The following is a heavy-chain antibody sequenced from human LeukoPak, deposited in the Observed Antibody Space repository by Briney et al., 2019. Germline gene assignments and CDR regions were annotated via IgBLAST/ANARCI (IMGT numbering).Heavy chain of an antibody. Sequence: GASVKVSCKASGYTFTSYGISWVRQAPGQGLEWMGWISACNGNTNYAQKLQGRVTMTTDTSTSTAYMELRSLRSDDTAVYYCARDHGIAAAGYYYYYGMDVWGQGTTVTVSS. CDR1: GYTFTSYG. V-gene: IGHV1-18*01. CDR3: ARDHGIAAAGYYYYYGMDV. J-gene: IGHJ6*02. D-gene: IGHD6-25*01. CDR2: ISACNGNT.